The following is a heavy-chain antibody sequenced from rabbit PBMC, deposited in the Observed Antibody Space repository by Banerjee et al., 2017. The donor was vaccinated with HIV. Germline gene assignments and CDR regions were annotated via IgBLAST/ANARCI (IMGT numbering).Heavy chain of an antibody. CDR1: GLDFSSGYD. D-gene: IGHD8-1*01. CDR3: ARSAGSSDRFNL. V-gene: IGHV1S40*01. Sequence: QSLEESGGDLVQPGASLTLPCKASGLDFSSGYDMCWVRQAPGKGLEWIACIWTSTSGTWYASWAKGRFTISKTSSTTVTLQMTSLTAADTATYFCARSAGSSDRFNLWGQGTLVTVS. CDR2: IWTSTSGT. J-gene: IGHJ4*01.